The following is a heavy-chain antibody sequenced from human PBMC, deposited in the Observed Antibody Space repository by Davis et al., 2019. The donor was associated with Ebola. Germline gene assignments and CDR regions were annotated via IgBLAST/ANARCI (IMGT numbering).Heavy chain of an antibody. CDR3: AHRRPGWGFDP. D-gene: IGHD7-27*01. J-gene: IGHJ5*02. CDR2: IYWDDDK. V-gene: IGHV2-5*02. Sequence: SGPTLVKPTQTLTLTCTFSGFSLRTSGVGVVWIRQPPGKALEWLALIYWDDDKRYSPSLKSRVTITKDTSKNQVVLTMTNMDPVDTATYYCAHRRPGWGFDPWGQGTLVTVSS. CDR1: GFSLRTSGVG.